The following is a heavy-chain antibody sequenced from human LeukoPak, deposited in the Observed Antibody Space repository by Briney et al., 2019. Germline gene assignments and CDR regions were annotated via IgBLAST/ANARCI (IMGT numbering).Heavy chain of an antibody. D-gene: IGHD3-3*01. CDR1: GFTFSSYS. CDR3: ARDRHYDFWSGLSPYSIYYGMDV. Sequence: PGGSLRLSCAASGFTFSSYSMNWVRQAPGKGLEWVSSISSSSTIIYYADSVKGRFTISRDNAKNSLFLQMNSLRAEDTAVYYCARDRHYDFWSGLSPYSIYYGMDVWGQGTTVTVSS. J-gene: IGHJ6*02. CDR2: ISSSSTII. V-gene: IGHV3-21*01.